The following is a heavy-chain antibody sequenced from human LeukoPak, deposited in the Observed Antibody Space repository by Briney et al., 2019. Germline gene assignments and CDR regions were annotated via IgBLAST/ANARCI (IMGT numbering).Heavy chain of an antibody. Sequence: SETLSLTCTVSGGSISSYYWSWIRQPPGKGLEWIGYIYYSGSTNYNPSLKSRVTISVDTSKNQFSLKLSSVTAADTAVYYCARGYSSTLGYYYYMDVWGKGTTVTVSS. D-gene: IGHD6-13*01. J-gene: IGHJ6*03. V-gene: IGHV4-59*01. CDR1: GGSISSYY. CDR3: ARGYSSTLGYYYYMDV. CDR2: IYYSGST.